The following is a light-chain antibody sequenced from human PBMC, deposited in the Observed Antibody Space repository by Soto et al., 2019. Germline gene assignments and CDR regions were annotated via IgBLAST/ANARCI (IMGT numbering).Light chain of an antibody. CDR1: NSDIGPNA. Sequence: VLAQPPSVSGTPGQRVTISCSGGNSDIGPNAVNWYQQLPGTAPKLLLHSDNQRPSGVPDRFSGSKSGTSASLAISGLQSDDEAEYFCAAWDDSLRSYVFGTGTKGTVL. J-gene: IGLJ1*01. CDR2: SDN. V-gene: IGLV1-44*01. CDR3: AAWDDSLRSYV.